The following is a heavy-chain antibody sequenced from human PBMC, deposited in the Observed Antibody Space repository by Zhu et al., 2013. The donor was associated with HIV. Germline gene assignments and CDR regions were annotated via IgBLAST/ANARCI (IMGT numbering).Heavy chain of an antibody. CDR1: GYRFTSYG. CDR2: ISPYNGNT. D-gene: IGHD6-13*01. J-gene: IGHJ4*02. Sequence: QVQLVQSGAEVKKPGASVKVSCKASGYRFTSYGISWVRQAPGQGLEWMGWISPYNGNTNYAQKVQGRLTMTTDTSTSTAKMELRSLRSDDTAVYYCAREMGSSWYYFDYVGPGNPGHRLL. CDR3: AREMGSSWYYFDY. V-gene: IGHV1-18*01.